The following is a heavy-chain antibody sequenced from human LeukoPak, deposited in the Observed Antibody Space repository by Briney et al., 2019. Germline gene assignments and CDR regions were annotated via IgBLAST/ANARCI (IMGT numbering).Heavy chain of an antibody. Sequence: PGGSLRLSCAASGITFRTYAMHWVRQAPGKGLEWVAVISYDGSNKYYADSVKGRFSISRDNSKNTLYLQMNTLRAEDTAVYYCASPWDLSDAFDIWGQGTMATVSS. D-gene: IGHD1-26*01. V-gene: IGHV3-30-3*01. CDR2: ISYDGSNK. CDR3: ASPWDLSDAFDI. J-gene: IGHJ3*02. CDR1: GITFRTYA.